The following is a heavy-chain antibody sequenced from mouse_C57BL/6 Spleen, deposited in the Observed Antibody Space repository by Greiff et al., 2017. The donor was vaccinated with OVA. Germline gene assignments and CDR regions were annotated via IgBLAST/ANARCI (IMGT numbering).Heavy chain of an antibody. J-gene: IGHJ3*01. CDR3: ARSGGSSPAWFAY. CDR1: GYTFTSYW. Sequence: QVQLQQPGAELVMPGASVKLSCKASGYTFTSYWMHWVKQRPGQGLEWIGEIDPSASYTNYNQKFKGKSTLTVDKSSSTAYMQLSSLTSEDSAVYYCARSGGSSPAWFAYWGQGTLVTVSA. V-gene: IGHV1-69*01. CDR2: IDPSASYT. D-gene: IGHD1-1*01.